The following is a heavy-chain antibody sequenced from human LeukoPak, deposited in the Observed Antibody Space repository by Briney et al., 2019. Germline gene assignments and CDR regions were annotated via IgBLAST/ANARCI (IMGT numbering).Heavy chain of an antibody. J-gene: IGHJ4*02. Sequence: GGSLRLSCAASGFTFSSYGMHWVRQAPGNGLEWVAVIWYDGSNKYYADSVKGRFTISRDNSKNTLYLHMNSLRAEDTAVYYCSRRFIAAAFFDHWGQGTLVAVSS. V-gene: IGHV3-33*01. CDR1: GFTFSSYG. CDR2: IWYDGSNK. CDR3: SRRFIAAAFFDH. D-gene: IGHD6-13*01.